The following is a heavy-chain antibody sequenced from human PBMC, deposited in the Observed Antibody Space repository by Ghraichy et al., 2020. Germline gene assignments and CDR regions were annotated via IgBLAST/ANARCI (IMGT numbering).Heavy chain of an antibody. J-gene: IGHJ5*02. CDR3: ARERGAYGSGSYHPTGWFDP. Sequence: SETLSLTCAAYGGSFSGYYWSWIRQPPGKGLEWIGEINHSGSTNYNPSLKSRVTISVDTSKNQFSLKLSSVTAADTAVYYCARERGAYGSGSYHPTGWFDPWGQGTLVTVSS. D-gene: IGHD3-10*01. V-gene: IGHV4-34*01. CDR1: GGSFSGYY. CDR2: INHSGST.